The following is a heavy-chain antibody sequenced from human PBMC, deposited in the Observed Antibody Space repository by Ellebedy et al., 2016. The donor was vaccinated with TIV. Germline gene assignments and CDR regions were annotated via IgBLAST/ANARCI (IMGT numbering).Heavy chain of an antibody. Sequence: GESLKISCAASGFTFSDYYMNWIRQAPGKGLVWVSHINDDGNRITYADSVKGRFAISRDIAKNTLYLQMDSLRAEDTAVYYCVRDRMGATYTFDMWGQGTMVTVSS. CDR1: GFTFSDYY. CDR2: INDDGNRI. CDR3: VRDRMGATYTFDM. V-gene: IGHV3-74*01. J-gene: IGHJ3*02. D-gene: IGHD2-21*01.